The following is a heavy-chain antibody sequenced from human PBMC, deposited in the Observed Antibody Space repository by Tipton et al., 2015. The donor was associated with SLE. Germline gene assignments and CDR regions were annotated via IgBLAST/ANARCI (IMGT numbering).Heavy chain of an antibody. CDR3: AGDKSSNSKYILDH. CDR1: GGSISSYY. J-gene: IGHJ4*02. Sequence: TLSLTCTVSGGSISSYYWRWIRHPAGQGLEWIGRIYPTGNTNYNPSPKSRVTMSVDTSKNQFSLKLTSVTAADTAVYYCAGDKSSNSKYILDHWGQGTLVTVSS. CDR2: IYPTGNT. V-gene: IGHV4-4*07. D-gene: IGHD3-3*02.